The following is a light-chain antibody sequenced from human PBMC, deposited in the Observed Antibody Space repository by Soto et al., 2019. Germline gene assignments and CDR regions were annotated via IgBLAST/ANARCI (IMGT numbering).Light chain of an antibody. CDR2: DVS. Sequence: QSALTQPASVSGSPGQSITLSCTGTSSDVGGYNYVSWYQQHPVKPPKLMIYDVSDRPSGVSNRFSGSKSGNTASLTISGLQAEDEADYYCSSYTSSNTVVFGGGTKLTVL. J-gene: IGLJ2*01. CDR1: SSDVGGYNY. CDR3: SSYTSSNTVV. V-gene: IGLV2-14*03.